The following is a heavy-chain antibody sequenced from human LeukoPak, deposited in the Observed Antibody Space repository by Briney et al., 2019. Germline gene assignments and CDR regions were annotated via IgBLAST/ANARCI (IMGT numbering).Heavy chain of an antibody. CDR1: GGSISSYY. D-gene: IGHD3-10*01. CDR2: IYYSGST. CDR3: AREFPYYYGSGSYSDAGMDV. J-gene: IGHJ6*02. Sequence: SETLSLTCTVSGGSISSYYWSWIRQPPGKGLEWIGYIYYSGSTYYNPSLKSRVTISVDTSKNQFSLKLSSVTAADTAVYYCAREFPYYYGSGSYSDAGMDVWGQGTTVTVSS. V-gene: IGHV4-59*12.